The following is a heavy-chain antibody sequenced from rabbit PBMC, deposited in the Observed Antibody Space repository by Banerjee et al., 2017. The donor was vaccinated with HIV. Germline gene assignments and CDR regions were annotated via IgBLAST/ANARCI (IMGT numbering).Heavy chain of an antibody. CDR3: ASHPYAGYGDSTYNL. D-gene: IGHD2-1*01. CDR1: GFSFNNNYY. V-gene: IGHV1S45*01. Sequence: QEQLVESGGGLVQPEGSLTLTCTASGFSFNNNYYMCWVRQAPGKGLEWIACIYTGSSGSTYYASWAKGRFTISKTSSTTVTLQMTSLTAADTATYFCASHPYAGYGDSTYNLWGQGTLVTVS. CDR2: IYTGSSGST. J-gene: IGHJ4*01.